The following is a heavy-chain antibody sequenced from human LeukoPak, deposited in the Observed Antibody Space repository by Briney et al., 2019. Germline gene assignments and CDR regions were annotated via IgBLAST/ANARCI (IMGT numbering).Heavy chain of an antibody. J-gene: IGHJ4*02. V-gene: IGHV1-2*02. CDR3: AAATTGTTFFDY. CDR1: GYTFTSYG. D-gene: IGHD1-1*01. CDR2: INSDSGAT. Sequence: ASVKVSCKASGYTFTSYGISWVRQAPGQGLEWMGWINSDSGATNYAQKFQGRVTMTRDTSISTAYMELSSLRSDDTGVYYCAAATTGTTFFDYWGQGTLVTVSS.